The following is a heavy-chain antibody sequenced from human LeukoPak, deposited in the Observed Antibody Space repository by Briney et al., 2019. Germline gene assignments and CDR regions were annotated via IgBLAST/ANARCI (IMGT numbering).Heavy chain of an antibody. CDR1: GGSISSGSSF. J-gene: IGHJ5*02. CDR3: AKSSGSLFDP. CDR2: IYTGGST. V-gene: IGHV4-61*02. D-gene: IGHD3-10*01. Sequence: SETLSLTCTVSGGSISSGSSFWTWIRQPAGKGLEWIGRIYTGGSTNYNPSLKSRVTISVDTSKNQFSLKLSSVTAADTAVYYCAKSSGSLFDPWGQGTLVTVSS.